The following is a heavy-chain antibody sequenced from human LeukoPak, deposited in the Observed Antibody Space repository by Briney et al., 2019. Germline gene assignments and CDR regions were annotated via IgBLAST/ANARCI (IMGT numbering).Heavy chain of an antibody. CDR2: ISSSSGTI. CDR1: GFTFSSYS. V-gene: IGHV3-48*04. D-gene: IGHD3-10*01. CDR3: ARGSGGSGSYPFDY. Sequence: PGGSLRLSCAASGFTFSSYSMKWVRQAPGKGLEWVSYISSSSGTIYYTDSVKGRFTIPRDNAENSLYLQMNNLRAEDTAVYYCARGSGGSGSYPFDYWGQGTLVTVSS. J-gene: IGHJ4*02.